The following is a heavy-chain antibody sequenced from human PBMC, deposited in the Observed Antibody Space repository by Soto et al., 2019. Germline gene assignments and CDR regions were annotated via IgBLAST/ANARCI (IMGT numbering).Heavy chain of an antibody. CDR1: GFTLSDHY. Sequence: EVQLVESGGGLVQPGGSLRLSCAASGFTLSDHYLDWVRQAPGKGLEWVGRSRNRVKSFTIAYAASVRGRFTFSRDDSTNSLYLQMNSLKTDDTAVYYCARASTPDSTGYEYRGQGTLVTVS. CDR2: SRNRVKSFTI. CDR3: ARASTPDSTGYEY. D-gene: IGHD3-3*01. J-gene: IGHJ4*02. V-gene: IGHV3-72*01.